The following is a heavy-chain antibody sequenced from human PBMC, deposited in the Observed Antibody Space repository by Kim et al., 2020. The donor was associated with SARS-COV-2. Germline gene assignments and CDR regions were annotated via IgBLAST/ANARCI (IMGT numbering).Heavy chain of an antibody. J-gene: IGHJ4*02. CDR1: GFTFSRYD. Sequence: GGSLRLSCAASGFTFSRYDMHWVRQIIGKGLEWVSGIGTFADTYYPDSVKGRFIISRENAKNSLYLQMNSLRAGDTALYFCARARGEAVFDSWGQGTLV. CDR2: IGTFADT. D-gene: IGHD3-10*01. V-gene: IGHV3-13*01. CDR3: ARARGEAVFDS.